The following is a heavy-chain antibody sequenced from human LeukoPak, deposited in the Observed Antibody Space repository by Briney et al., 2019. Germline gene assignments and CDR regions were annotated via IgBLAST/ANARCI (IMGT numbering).Heavy chain of an antibody. J-gene: IGHJ4*02. CDR2: ISGSGGNT. CDR3: AKDHVSGWSRYSDY. V-gene: IGHV3-23*01. D-gene: IGHD6-19*01. Sequence: GGSLRLSCAASGFTFRNYGMSWVRQAPGKGLEWVSGISGSGGNTYYADSVKGRFTISRDNSENTLYVQMNSLRAEDTAVYYCAKDHVSGWSRYSDYWGQGTLVTVSS. CDR1: GFTFRNYG.